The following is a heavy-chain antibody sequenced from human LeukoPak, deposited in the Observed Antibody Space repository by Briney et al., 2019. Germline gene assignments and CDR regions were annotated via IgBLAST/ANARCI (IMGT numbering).Heavy chain of an antibody. CDR1: GGSISSYY. D-gene: IGHD4-23*01. Sequence: SETLSLTCTVSGGSISSYYWSWIRQPAGKGLEWIGRIYTSGSTNYNPSLKSQVTISVDKSKNQFSLKLSSVTAADTAMYYCAREWGGNSVDAFDIWGQGTMVTVSS. CDR2: IYTSGST. J-gene: IGHJ3*02. V-gene: IGHV4-4*07. CDR3: AREWGGNSVDAFDI.